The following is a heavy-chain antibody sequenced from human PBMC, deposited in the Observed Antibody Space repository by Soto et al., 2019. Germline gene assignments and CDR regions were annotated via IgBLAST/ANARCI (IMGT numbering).Heavy chain of an antibody. CDR3: TRQIVVVPAAIEFDP. CDR2: IRSKAYGGTT. V-gene: IGHV3-49*04. CDR1: DFALNSLA. J-gene: IGHJ5*02. Sequence: GGSLRLSCEASDFALNSLAMTWVRQAPGKGLEWVGFIRSKAYGGTTEYAASVKGRFTISRDDSKSIAYLQMNSLKTEDTAVYYCTRQIVVVPAAIEFDPWGQGTLVTVSS. D-gene: IGHD2-2*02.